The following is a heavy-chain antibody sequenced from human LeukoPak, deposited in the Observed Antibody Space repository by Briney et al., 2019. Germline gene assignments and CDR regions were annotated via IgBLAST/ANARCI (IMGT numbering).Heavy chain of an antibody. D-gene: IGHD1-26*01. Sequence: GGSLRLSCAASGFTFSSYAMSWVRQAPGKGLEWVSAISGSGGSTYYADSVKGRFTISRDNSKNTLYLQMNSLRAEDTAVYYCAKYTTHSGSYYGNDYWGQGTLVTVSS. CDR2: ISGSGGST. CDR1: GFTFSSYA. CDR3: AKYTTHSGSYYGNDY. J-gene: IGHJ4*02. V-gene: IGHV3-23*01.